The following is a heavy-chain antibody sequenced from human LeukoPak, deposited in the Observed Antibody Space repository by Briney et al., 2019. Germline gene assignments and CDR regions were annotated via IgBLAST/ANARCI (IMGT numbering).Heavy chain of an antibody. CDR3: ARHEGSSSWSHHMDV. Sequence: PSETLSLTCDVYGESFSGYYWSWIRQPPGKGLEWIGEVNHSGGTNYNPSLKRRVTISLDTSKNQFSLKLSSVTAADTAVYYCARHEGSSSWSHHMDVWGKGTTVTISS. J-gene: IGHJ6*03. CDR2: VNHSGGT. CDR1: GESFSGYY. D-gene: IGHD6-13*01. V-gene: IGHV4-34*01.